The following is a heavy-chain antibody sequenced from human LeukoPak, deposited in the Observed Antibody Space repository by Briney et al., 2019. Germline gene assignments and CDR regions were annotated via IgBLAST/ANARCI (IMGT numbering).Heavy chain of an antibody. CDR1: GGSISSGDYS. J-gene: IGHJ4*02. V-gene: IGHV4-30-2*01. Sequence: SSETLSLTCAVSGGSISSGDYSWSWIRQPPGKGLEWIGYIYHSGSTDYNPSLKSRVTISIDRSKNQFSLKLRSVTAADTALYYCARCDAVVGAATRRDSGFDYWGQGTLVTVSS. CDR2: IYHSGST. CDR3: ARCDAVVGAATRRDSGFDY. D-gene: IGHD2-15*01.